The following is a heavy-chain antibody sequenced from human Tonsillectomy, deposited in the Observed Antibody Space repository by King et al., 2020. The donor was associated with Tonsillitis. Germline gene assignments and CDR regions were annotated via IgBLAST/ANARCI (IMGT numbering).Heavy chain of an antibody. D-gene: IGHD3-16*02. V-gene: IGHV3-30*18. J-gene: IGHJ4*02. CDR1: GFIFSNYG. CDR3: AQVLGDHVWGSYRLAFDY. Sequence: VQLVESGGGVVQPGRSLRLSCAASGFIFSNYGMHWVRQAPGKGLEWVAVISYDGGYKYYADSVKGRFTISRDNSKNTLYLQMSSLRPEDTAMYYCAQVLGDHVWGSYRLAFDYWGQGTLVIVSS. CDR2: ISYDGGYK.